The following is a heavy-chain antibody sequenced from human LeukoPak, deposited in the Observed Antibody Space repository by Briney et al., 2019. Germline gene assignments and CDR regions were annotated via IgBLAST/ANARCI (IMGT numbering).Heavy chain of an antibody. CDR1: GFTFSSYA. J-gene: IGHJ4*02. CDR3: ARASSVSIAASFDY. D-gene: IGHD6-6*01. CDR2: ISYDGSNK. V-gene: IGHV3-30-3*01. Sequence: PGGSLRLSCAASGFTFSSYAMHWVRQAPGKGLEWVAVISYDGSNKYYADSVKGRFTISRDNSKNTLYLQMNSLRAEDTAVYYCARASSVSIAASFDYWGQGTLVTVSS.